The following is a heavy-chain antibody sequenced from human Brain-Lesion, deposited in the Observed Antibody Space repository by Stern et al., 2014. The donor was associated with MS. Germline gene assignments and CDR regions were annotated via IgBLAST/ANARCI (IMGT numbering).Heavy chain of an antibody. CDR1: GGSVSSGGYF. D-gene: IGHD3-3*02. CDR3: ARNPALWYFDL. Sequence: VQLVESGPGLVKPLQTLSLTCTVSGGSVSSGGYFWNWIRQHPGKGLEWIGHVYYSGSIAYNPSLKSRVTISVYTSKNQFSLRLRSVTAADTAVYYCARNPALWYFDLWGRGTLAAVSS. V-gene: IGHV4-31*03. CDR2: VYYSGSI. J-gene: IGHJ2*01.